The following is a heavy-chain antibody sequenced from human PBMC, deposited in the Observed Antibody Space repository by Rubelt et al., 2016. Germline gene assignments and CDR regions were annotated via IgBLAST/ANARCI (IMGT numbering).Heavy chain of an antibody. CDR2: INSDGSST. V-gene: IGHV3-74*01. Sequence: EVQLVESGGGLVQPGGSLRLSCAASGFTFSSYWMHWVRQAPGKGLVWVSRINSDGSSTSYADSVKGRFNISRDNAKNTLYLQMNSLRAEDTAVYYCATTRIFSNYVVDPWGQGTLVTVSS. D-gene: IGHD4-11*01. J-gene: IGHJ5*02. CDR3: ATTRIFSNYVVDP. CDR1: GFTFSSYW.